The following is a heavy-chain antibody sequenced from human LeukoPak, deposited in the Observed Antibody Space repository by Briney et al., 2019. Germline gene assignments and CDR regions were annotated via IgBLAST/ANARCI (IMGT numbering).Heavy chain of an antibody. J-gene: IGHJ5*02. Sequence: PGGSLRLSCAASGFAFSSYWKSWVRQAPGKGLEWVAAIKGDESEIYYVDSVKGRFTISRDNTKNSLYLQMNNLRAEDTAVFYCARDVSWGQGALVTVS. CDR1: GFAFSSYW. CDR2: IKGDESEI. CDR3: ARDVS. V-gene: IGHV3-7*04.